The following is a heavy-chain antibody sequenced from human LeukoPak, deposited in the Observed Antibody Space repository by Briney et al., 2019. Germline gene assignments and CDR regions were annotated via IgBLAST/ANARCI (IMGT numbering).Heavy chain of an antibody. Sequence: ASVTVSCKVSGYTLTELSMHWVRQAPGKGLEWMGGFDPEDGETIYAQKFQGRVTMTEDTSTDTAYMELSSLRSEDTAVYYCATNYGYCSGGSCYARWFDPWGQGTLVTVSS. V-gene: IGHV1-24*01. D-gene: IGHD2-15*01. CDR2: FDPEDGET. CDR1: GYTLTELS. CDR3: ATNYGYCSGGSCYARWFDP. J-gene: IGHJ5*02.